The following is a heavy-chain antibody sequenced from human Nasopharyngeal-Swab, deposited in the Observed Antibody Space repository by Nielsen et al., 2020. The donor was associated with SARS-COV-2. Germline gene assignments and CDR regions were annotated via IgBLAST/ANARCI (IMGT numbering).Heavy chain of an antibody. CDR3: MKSVDN. V-gene: IGHV3-7*01. Sequence: GESLKISCEVSGFSVSYNYMSWVRQAPGKGLEWLANVSPHGSEQSYVDSLKDRFTISRDNSKNSVSLQMDRLRVEDTAVYYCMKSVDNCGQGTLVTVSS. CDR1: GFSVSYNY. J-gene: IGHJ4*02. CDR2: VSPHGSEQ.